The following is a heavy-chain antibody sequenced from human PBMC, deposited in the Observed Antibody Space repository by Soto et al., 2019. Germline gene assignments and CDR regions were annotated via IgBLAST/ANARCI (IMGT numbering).Heavy chain of an antibody. CDR1: GFSFSSFA. Sequence: GGSLRLSCEASGFSFSSFAMNWVRQAPGRGLEWVSYVSDDGASIYYADSLKGRFTISRDNAKNSLSLQMNNLRAEDTAVYYCARENSVQAWLHHFDHWGLGTLVTVSS. D-gene: IGHD5-18*01. CDR3: ARENSVQAWLHHFDH. J-gene: IGHJ4*02. CDR2: VSDDGASI. V-gene: IGHV3-48*03.